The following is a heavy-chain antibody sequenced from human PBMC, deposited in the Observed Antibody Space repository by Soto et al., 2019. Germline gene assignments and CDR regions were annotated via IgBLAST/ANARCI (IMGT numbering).Heavy chain of an antibody. Sequence: QVQLVQSGAEVKKPGASVKVSCKASGYTFTSYAMHWVRQAPGQRLEWMGWINAGNGNTKYSQKFQGRVTITRDTSASTAYMELSSLRSEDTAVYYCARVNCSSTSCYPYYFDYWGQGPLVTVSS. D-gene: IGHD2-2*01. J-gene: IGHJ4*02. V-gene: IGHV1-3*01. CDR2: INAGNGNT. CDR3: ARVNCSSTSCYPYYFDY. CDR1: GYTFTSYA.